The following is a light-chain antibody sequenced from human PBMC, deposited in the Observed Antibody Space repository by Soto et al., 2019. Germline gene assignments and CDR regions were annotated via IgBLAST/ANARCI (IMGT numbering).Light chain of an antibody. J-gene: IGLJ1*01. Sequence: QSVLTQPASVSGSPGQSITISCTGTSSDVGGYNYVSWYQQYPDKAPKLMVYDVSNRPSGVSNRFSGSKSGSTASLTISGLQAEDEADYYCSSYTSTMTNVFGSGTKVTVL. CDR2: DVS. V-gene: IGLV2-14*01. CDR1: SSDVGGYNY. CDR3: SSYTSTMTNV.